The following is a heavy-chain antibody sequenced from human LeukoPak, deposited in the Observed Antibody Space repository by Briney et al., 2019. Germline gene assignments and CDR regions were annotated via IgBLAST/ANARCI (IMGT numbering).Heavy chain of an antibody. CDR1: GYTFTSYY. CDR2: INPNSGGT. J-gene: IGHJ3*02. V-gene: IGHV1-2*02. CDR3: AREVQDSSGYSDAFDI. D-gene: IGHD3-22*01. Sequence: ASVKVSCKASGYTFTSYYMHWVRQAPGQGLEWMGWINPNSGGTNYAQKFQGRVTMTRDTSISTAYMELSRLRSDDTAVYYCAREVQDSSGYSDAFDIWGQGTMVTVSS.